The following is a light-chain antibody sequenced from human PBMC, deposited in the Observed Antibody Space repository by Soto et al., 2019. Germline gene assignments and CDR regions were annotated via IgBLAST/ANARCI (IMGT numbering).Light chain of an antibody. CDR2: AAS. V-gene: IGKV1-39*01. Sequence: DIQMTQSPSSLSASVGDRVTITCRASQSISSYLNWYQQKPGKAPKLLINAASSLQSGVPSRFSGSGSGTDFTLTISSLQPEDFATYYCQQSYSTFFTFGPGTKVDIK. J-gene: IGKJ3*01. CDR1: QSISSY. CDR3: QQSYSTFFT.